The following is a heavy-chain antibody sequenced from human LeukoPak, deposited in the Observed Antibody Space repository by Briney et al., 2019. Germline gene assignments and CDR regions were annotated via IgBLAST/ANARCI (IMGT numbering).Heavy chain of an antibody. CDR2: TYYRSKWYN. Sequence: SQTLSLTCAISGDSVSSNSAAWNWIRQSPSRGLEWLGRTYYRSKWYNEYAVSVKSRITINPDTSKNQFSLQLNSVTAADTAVYYCARGSSGYYYVRFDPWGQGTLVTVSS. D-gene: IGHD3-22*01. J-gene: IGHJ5*02. CDR3: ARGSSGYYYVRFDP. V-gene: IGHV6-1*01. CDR1: GDSVSSNSAA.